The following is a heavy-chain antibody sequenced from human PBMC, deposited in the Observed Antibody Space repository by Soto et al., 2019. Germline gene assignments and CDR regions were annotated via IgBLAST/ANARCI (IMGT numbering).Heavy chain of an antibody. V-gene: IGHV3-23*01. CDR3: AKDGASGSYPPYYYYGMDV. Sequence: EVQLLESGGGLVQPGGSLSLSCAASGFTFSSYAMSWVRQAPGKGLEWVSSISGSGGNAYYADSVKGRFTISRDNSKKTLRLQMNSLRADDTAVYYCAKDGASGSYPPYYYYGMDVWGQGTTVTVSS. CDR1: GFTFSSYA. J-gene: IGHJ6*02. D-gene: IGHD1-26*01. CDR2: ISGSGGNA.